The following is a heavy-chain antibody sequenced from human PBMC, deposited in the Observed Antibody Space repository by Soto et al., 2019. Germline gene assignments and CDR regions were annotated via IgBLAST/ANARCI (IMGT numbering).Heavy chain of an antibody. CDR1: GFPFSSYS. V-gene: IGHV3-30*03. D-gene: IGHD4-17*01. Sequence: GGSLRLSCAASGFPFSSYSMNWVRQAPGKGLEWVAVISYNDGNKKYYADSVKGRFTISRDNSKSTLYLQTNSLRAEDTAVYYCARDKRDSYGDYVDYWGQGTLVTVSS. J-gene: IGHJ4*02. CDR2: ISYNDGNKK. CDR3: ARDKRDSYGDYVDY.